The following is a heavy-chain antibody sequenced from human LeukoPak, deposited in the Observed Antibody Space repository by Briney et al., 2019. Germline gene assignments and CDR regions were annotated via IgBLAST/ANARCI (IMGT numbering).Heavy chain of an antibody. CDR2: INHSGST. J-gene: IGHJ4*02. CDR3: ALGDFWSGYYDY. Sequence: SETLSLTCAVYGGSFSGYYWSWIRQPPGKGLEWIGEINHSGSTNYNPSLKSRVTISVDTSKNQFSLKLSSVTAADTAVYYCALGDFWSGYYDYWGQGTLVTVSS. V-gene: IGHV4-34*01. D-gene: IGHD3-3*01. CDR1: GGSFSGYY.